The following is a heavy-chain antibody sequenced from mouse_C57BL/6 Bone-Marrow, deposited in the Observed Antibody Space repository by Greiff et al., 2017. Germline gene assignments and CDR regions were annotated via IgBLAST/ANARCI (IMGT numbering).Heavy chain of an antibody. CDR2: ISSGGSYN. V-gene: IGHV5-6*01. J-gene: IGHJ4*01. D-gene: IGHD1-1*01. Sequence: EVKLVESGGDLVKPGGSLKLSCAASGFTFSSYGMSWVRQTPDKRLEWVATISSGGSYNYYPDSVKGRFTISRDNAKNTLYLQMSSLKSEDTAMYYCARHDYGSSSYAMDYWGQGTSVTVSS. CDR1: GFTFSSYG. CDR3: ARHDYGSSSYAMDY.